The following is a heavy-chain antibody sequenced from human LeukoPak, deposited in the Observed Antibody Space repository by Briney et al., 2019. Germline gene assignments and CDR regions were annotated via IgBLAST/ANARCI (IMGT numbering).Heavy chain of an antibody. CDR2: INPNSGGT. Sequence: GASVKVSCKASGYTFTGYYMHWVRQAPGQGLEWMGRINPNSGGTNYAQKFQGRVTMTRDTSISTAYMELSRLRSDDTAVYYCARVSWRGGSSWHLDYWGQGTLVTVSS. D-gene: IGHD6-13*01. CDR1: GYTFTGYY. J-gene: IGHJ4*02. CDR3: ARVSWRGGSSWHLDY. V-gene: IGHV1-2*06.